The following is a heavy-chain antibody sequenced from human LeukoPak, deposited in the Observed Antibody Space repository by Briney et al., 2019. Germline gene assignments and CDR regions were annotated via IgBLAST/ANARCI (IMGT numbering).Heavy chain of an antibody. V-gene: IGHV3-21*01. CDR3: ARDGIVVVVAATGYYYGMDV. Sequence: GSLRLSCAASGFTFSSYSMNWVRQAPGKGLEWVSSISSSSSYIYYADSVKGRFTISRDNAKNSLYLQMNSLRAEDTAVYYCARDGIVVVVAATGYYYGMDVWGQGTTVTVSS. J-gene: IGHJ6*02. CDR1: GFTFSSYS. CDR2: ISSSSSYI. D-gene: IGHD2-15*01.